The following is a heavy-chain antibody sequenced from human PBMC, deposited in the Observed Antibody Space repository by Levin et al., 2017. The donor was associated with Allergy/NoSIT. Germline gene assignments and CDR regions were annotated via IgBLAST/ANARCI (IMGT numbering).Heavy chain of an antibody. V-gene: IGHV3-66*02. Sequence: GESLKISCAASAFPVSSNYMSWVRQAPGKGLEWVSVIYSGGSTYYADSVKGRFSISRDNSKNTLYLQMNSVRAEDTAVYYCARGGPGGSDAFDIWGQGTMVIVSS. CDR1: AFPVSSNY. J-gene: IGHJ3*02. CDR3: ARGGPGGSDAFDI. CDR2: IYSGGST. D-gene: IGHD1-26*01.